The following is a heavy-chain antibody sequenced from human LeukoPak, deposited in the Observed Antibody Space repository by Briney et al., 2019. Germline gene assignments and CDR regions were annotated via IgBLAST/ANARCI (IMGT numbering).Heavy chain of an antibody. CDR2: IYYNGTT. Sequence: PSETLSLTCTVSGDSINSISYYWGWIRQPPGKGLQWIGSIYYNGTTYNNPSLKSRVTISVDTSKNQFSLKLSSVTAADTAVYYCARELMESYDFWSGSIYRYYFDYWGQGTLVTVSS. CDR1: GDSINSISYY. V-gene: IGHV4-39*07. J-gene: IGHJ4*02. D-gene: IGHD3-3*01. CDR3: ARELMESYDFWSGSIYRYYFDY.